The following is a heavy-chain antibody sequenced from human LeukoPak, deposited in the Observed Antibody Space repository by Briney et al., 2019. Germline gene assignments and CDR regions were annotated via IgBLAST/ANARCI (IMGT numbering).Heavy chain of an antibody. Sequence: SETLSLTCAVYGGSFSGYYWSWIRQPPGKGLEWIGEINHSGSTNYNPSLKSRVTISVDTSKNQFSLKLSSVTAADTAVYYCASEGYYDSSGYYYAFHYWGQGTLVTVSS. CDR1: GGSFSGYY. J-gene: IGHJ4*02. CDR3: ASEGYYDSSGYYYAFHY. CDR2: INHSGST. V-gene: IGHV4-34*01. D-gene: IGHD3-22*01.